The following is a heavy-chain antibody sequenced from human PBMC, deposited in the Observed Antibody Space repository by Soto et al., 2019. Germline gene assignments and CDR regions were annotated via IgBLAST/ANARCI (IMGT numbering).Heavy chain of an antibody. D-gene: IGHD3-16*01. V-gene: IGHV4-59*01. CDR3: VMGGSTLSTLNWYDP. CDR2: IQSSGDT. CDR1: SGSLSNYQ. J-gene: IGHJ5*02. Sequence: SETLSLTCSVSSGSLSNYQWSWIRQAPGKGLEWIGCIQSSGDTKYNPSLKSRVTMWVDASKNQFSLKLKSVSAADRAVYFCVMGGSTLSTLNWYDPWGPGVSVTVSS.